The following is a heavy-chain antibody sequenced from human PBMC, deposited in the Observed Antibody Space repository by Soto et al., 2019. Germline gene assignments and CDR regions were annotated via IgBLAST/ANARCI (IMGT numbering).Heavy chain of an antibody. J-gene: IGHJ4*02. D-gene: IGHD5-18*01. CDR3: ARDDPKGYNYRVAFFDY. CDR1: GGAISSSKW. CDR2: IYQSGST. Sequence: PSETLSLTCAVSGGAISSSKWWSWVRQPPGKGLEWIGEIYQSGSTNYNPSLESRVRMSVDKSRNQFSLKLTSVRAEDTGVYYCARDDPKGYNYRVAFFDYWGQGTPVTVSS. V-gene: IGHV4-4*02.